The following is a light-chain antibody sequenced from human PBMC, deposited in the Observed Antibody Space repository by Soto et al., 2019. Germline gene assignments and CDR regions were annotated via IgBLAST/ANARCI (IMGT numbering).Light chain of an antibody. CDR3: SSYTGSSSLGV. J-gene: IGLJ1*01. Sequence: QSVLTQPASVSGSPGQSITISCTGTSIDIGGYNYVSWYQQHPGEAPKLIIYEVSRRPSGVSTRFSGSKSGNTASLTISELQAEDEADYYCSSYTGSSSLGVFGAGTKVTV. CDR2: EVS. CDR1: SIDIGGYNY. V-gene: IGLV2-14*01.